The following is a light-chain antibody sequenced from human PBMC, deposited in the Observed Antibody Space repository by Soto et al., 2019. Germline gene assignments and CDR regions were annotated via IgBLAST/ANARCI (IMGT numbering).Light chain of an antibody. V-gene: IGLV4-69*01. Sequence: QLVLTQSPSASAPLGASVKLTCTLSSGHSTYAIAWHQHLPEKGPRYLMKLNSDGRHSKGDGIPDRFSGSSSGAERYLTISSLQSEDEADYYCQTWGTGIQVFGGGTKVTVL. CDR2: LNSDGRH. CDR1: SGHSTYA. J-gene: IGLJ3*02. CDR3: QTWGTGIQV.